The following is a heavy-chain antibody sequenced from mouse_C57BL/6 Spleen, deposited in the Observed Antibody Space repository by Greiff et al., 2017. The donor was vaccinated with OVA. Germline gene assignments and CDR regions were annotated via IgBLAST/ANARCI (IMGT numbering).Heavy chain of an antibody. CDR3: TRSAIIYDGWYYFDY. CDR1: GYTFTDYE. CDR2: IDPETGGT. D-gene: IGHD2-3*01. Sequence: QVQLKQSGAELVRPGASVTLSCKASGYTFTDYEMHWVKQTPVHGLEWIGAIDPETGGTAYNQKFKGKAILTADKSSSTAYMELRSLTSEDSAVYYCTRSAIIYDGWYYFDYWGQGTTLTVSS. J-gene: IGHJ2*01. V-gene: IGHV1-15*01.